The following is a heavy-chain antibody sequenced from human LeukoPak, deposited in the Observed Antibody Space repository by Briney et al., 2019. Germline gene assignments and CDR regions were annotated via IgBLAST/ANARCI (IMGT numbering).Heavy chain of an antibody. CDR3: ARGRAPDYGGPGFDY. CDR2: ISSSSYI. J-gene: IGHJ4*02. CDR1: GFTFSSYS. Sequence: GGSLRLSCAASGFTFSSYSMNWVRQAPGKGLEWVSSISSSSYIYYADSVKGRFTISRDNAKNSLYLQMNSLRAEDTAVYYCARGRAPDYGGPGFDYWGQGTLVTVSS. V-gene: IGHV3-21*01. D-gene: IGHD4-23*01.